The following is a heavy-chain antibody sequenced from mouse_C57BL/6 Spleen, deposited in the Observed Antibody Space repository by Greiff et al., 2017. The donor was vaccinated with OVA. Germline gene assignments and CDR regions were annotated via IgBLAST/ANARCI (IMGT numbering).Heavy chain of an antibody. CDR2: IYPGDGDT. V-gene: IGHV1-82*01. Sequence: QVQLQQSGPELVKPGASVKISCKASGYAFSSSWMNWVKQRPGKGLEWIGRIYPGDGDTNYNGKFKGKATLTADKSSSTAYMQLSSLTSEDSAVYFCARLYYDLDYWGQGTTLTVSS. D-gene: IGHD2-4*01. J-gene: IGHJ2*01. CDR3: ARLYYDLDY. CDR1: GYAFSSSW.